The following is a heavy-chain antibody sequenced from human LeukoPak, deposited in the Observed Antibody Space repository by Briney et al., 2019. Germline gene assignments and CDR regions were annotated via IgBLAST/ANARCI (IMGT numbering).Heavy chain of an antibody. V-gene: IGHV1-69*05. J-gene: IGHJ4*02. D-gene: IGHD3-3*01. CDR2: IIPIFGTA. Sequence: ASVKVSCKASGGTFSSYAISWVRQAPGQGLEWMGGIIPIFGTANYAQKFQGRVTITTDESTSTAYMELSSLRSEDTAVYYCARGFSSGYYMELGYWGQGTLVTVSS. CDR1: GGTFSSYA. CDR3: ARGFSSGYYMELGY.